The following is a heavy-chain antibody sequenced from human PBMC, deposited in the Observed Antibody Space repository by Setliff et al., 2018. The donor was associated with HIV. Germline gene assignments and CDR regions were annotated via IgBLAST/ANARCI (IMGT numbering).Heavy chain of an antibody. Sequence: SETLSLTCTVSGDTDFHWNWIRQPPGKGLEWIGYIYYSGSTYYNPSLKSRVTISVDTSKNQFSLKLSSVTAADTAVYYCARDRGLLWFGESVRYYYYYGMDVWGQGTTVTVSS. CDR3: ARDRGLLWFGESVRYYYYYGMDV. D-gene: IGHD3-10*01. J-gene: IGHJ6*02. CDR1: GDTDFH. V-gene: IGHV4-31*03. CDR2: IYYSGST.